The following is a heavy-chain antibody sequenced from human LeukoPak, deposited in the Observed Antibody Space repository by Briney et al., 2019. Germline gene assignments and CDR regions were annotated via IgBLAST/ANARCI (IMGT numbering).Heavy chain of an antibody. J-gene: IGHJ4*02. V-gene: IGHV3-30*02. CDR1: GFTFGNYG. D-gene: IGHD6-19*01. CDR3: AKVISAWFGFDY. CDR2: IRYDGNEK. Sequence: GGSLRLSCAAAGFTFGNYGMQWLRQAPRKGLEWVAFIRYDGNEKLYADSVKGRFTVSRDNSRNTLDLQANSLKPDDTAVYYCAKVISAWFGFDYWGQGTLVTVSS.